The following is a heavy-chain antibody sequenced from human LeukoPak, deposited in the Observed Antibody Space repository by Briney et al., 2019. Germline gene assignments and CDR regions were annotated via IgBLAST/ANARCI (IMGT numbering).Heavy chain of an antibody. CDR3: VRLFMVRGVMDAFDI. CDR2: IHYSGTT. Sequence: PSETLSLTCTVSGGSISSHYWSWIRQPPGKGLEWIGYIHYSGTTNYNPSLKSRVSISADTSENQMSLRLSSVTAADTAVYYCVRLFMVRGVMDAFDIWGQGTMVTVSS. J-gene: IGHJ3*02. D-gene: IGHD3-10*01. V-gene: IGHV4-59*08. CDR1: GGSISSHY.